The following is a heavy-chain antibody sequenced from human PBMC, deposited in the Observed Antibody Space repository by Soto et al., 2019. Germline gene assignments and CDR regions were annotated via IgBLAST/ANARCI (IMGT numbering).Heavy chain of an antibody. D-gene: IGHD6-13*01. V-gene: IGHV4-31*03. CDR3: ARDRLGYSSSWYVYGMDV. J-gene: IGHJ6*02. CDR1: GGSISIGVYY. Sequence: PSITCTVSGGSISIGVYYWSWIRQHPGKGLEWIGYIYYSGSTYYNPSLKSRVTISVDTSKNQFSLKLSSVTAADTAVYYCARDRLGYSSSWYVYGMDVWGQGTTVNVSS. CDR2: IYYSGST.